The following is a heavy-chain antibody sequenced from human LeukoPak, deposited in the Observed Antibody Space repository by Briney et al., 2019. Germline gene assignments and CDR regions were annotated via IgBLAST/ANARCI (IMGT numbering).Heavy chain of an antibody. D-gene: IGHD3-22*01. J-gene: IGHJ3*02. Sequence: PSETLSLTCTVSGGSISSSSYYWGWIRQPPGKGLEWIGSIYYSGSTYYNPSLKSRVTISVDTSKNQFSLKLSSVTAADTAVYYCPYYYDSSGYLLHAFDIWGQGTMVTVSS. CDR3: PYYYDSSGYLLHAFDI. CDR2: IYYSGST. CDR1: GGSISSSSYY. V-gene: IGHV4-39*07.